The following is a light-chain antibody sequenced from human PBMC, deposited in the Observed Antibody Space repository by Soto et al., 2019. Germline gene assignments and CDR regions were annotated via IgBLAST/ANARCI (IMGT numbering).Light chain of an antibody. CDR2: DAS. V-gene: IGKV1-5*01. J-gene: IGKJ1*01. Sequence: DIQMTQSPSTLSASVGGRVPITCRASQCISRWLSCYQQKTGKAPKLLIYDASTLESGVPSRFSGRGSGTEFTRTISSLQPDDFATYYCQLYNSYWTFGQGTKVDI. CDR3: QLYNSYWT. CDR1: QCISRW.